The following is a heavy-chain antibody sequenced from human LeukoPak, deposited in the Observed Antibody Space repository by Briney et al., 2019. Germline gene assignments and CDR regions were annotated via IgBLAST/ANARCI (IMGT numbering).Heavy chain of an antibody. CDR1: GFTVSSNY. V-gene: IGHV3-53*01. Sequence: GESLRLSCAASGFTVSSNYMSWVRQAPGKGLEWVSVIYSGGSTYYADSVKGRFTISRDNSKNTLYLQMNSLRAEDTAVYYCAREDGSSGFDYWGQGTLVTVSS. CDR3: AREDGSSGFDY. J-gene: IGHJ4*02. D-gene: IGHD6-6*01. CDR2: IYSGGST.